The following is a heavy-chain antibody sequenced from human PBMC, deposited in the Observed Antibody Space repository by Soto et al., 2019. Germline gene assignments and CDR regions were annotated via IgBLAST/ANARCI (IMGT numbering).Heavy chain of an antibody. CDR1: GGSISNYF. V-gene: IGHV4-59*01. CDR2: IYYTGST. CDR3: ARYSSGWPGNGMDV. D-gene: IGHD6-19*01. J-gene: IGHJ6*02. Sequence: NPSETLSLTCTVSGGSISNYFWSWIRQSPVKGLEWIGYIYYTGSTTYHPSLKSRVTISVDTSKNQFSLNLTSVTAADTAVYYCARYSSGWPGNGMDVWGRGTTVTVSS.